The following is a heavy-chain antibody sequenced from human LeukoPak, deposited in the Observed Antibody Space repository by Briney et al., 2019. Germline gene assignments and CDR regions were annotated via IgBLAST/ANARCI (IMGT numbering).Heavy chain of an antibody. CDR1: GYTFTGYY. CDR3: ARDRERNTIPALFDI. Sequence: ASVRVSCKASGYTFTGYYMHWVRQAPGQGLEWMGWINPNSGGTNYAQKFQGRVTMTRDTSISTAYMELSRLRSDDTAVYYCARDRERNTIPALFDIWGQGTMVTVSS. V-gene: IGHV1-2*02. D-gene: IGHD3-9*01. CDR2: INPNSGGT. J-gene: IGHJ3*02.